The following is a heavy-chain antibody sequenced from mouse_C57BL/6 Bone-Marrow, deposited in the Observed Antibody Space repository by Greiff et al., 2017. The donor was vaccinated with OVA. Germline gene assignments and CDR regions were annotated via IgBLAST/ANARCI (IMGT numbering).Heavy chain of an antibody. Sequence: DVQLVESGGGLVKPGGSLKLSCAASGFTFSSYAMSWVRQTPEKRLEWVATISDGGSYTYYPDNVKGRFTISRDNAKNNLYLQMSHLKSEDTAMYYCARDQDSNLDYWGQGTTLTVSS. V-gene: IGHV5-4*01. CDR2: ISDGGSYT. CDR3: ARDQDSNLDY. J-gene: IGHJ2*01. CDR1: GFTFSSYA. D-gene: IGHD2-5*01.